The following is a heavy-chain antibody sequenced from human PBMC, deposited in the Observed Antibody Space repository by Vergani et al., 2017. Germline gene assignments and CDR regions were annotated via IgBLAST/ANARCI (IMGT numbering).Heavy chain of an antibody. D-gene: IGHD2-2*01. Sequence: VKLVESGGGLVQPGQSLRLACITSGFPFHDFGINWVRQAPGKGLEWVAVISYDGSNKYYADSVKGRFTISRDNSKNTLYLQMNSLRAEDTAVYYCARIGSTSSARRYYYYMDVWGKGTTVTVSS. CDR3: ARIGSTSSARRYYYYMDV. J-gene: IGHJ6*03. CDR2: ISYDGSNK. V-gene: IGHV3-30*19. CDR1: GFPFHDFG.